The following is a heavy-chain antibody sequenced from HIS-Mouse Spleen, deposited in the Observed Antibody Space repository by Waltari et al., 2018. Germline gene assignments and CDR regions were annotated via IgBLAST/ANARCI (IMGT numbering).Heavy chain of an antibody. V-gene: IGHV1-8*01. D-gene: IGHD4-4*01. CDR2: INPNSGNT. CDR3: GRGHDYSNYFDY. CDR1: GYTFTSYD. Sequence: QVQLVQSGAEVKKPGASVKVSCKASGYTFTSYDINWVRQATGQGLEWMGWINPNSGNTGYAQKFQGRVNMTRNTSISTAYMELSSLRSEDTAVYYCGRGHDYSNYFDYWGQGTLVTVSS. J-gene: IGHJ4*02.